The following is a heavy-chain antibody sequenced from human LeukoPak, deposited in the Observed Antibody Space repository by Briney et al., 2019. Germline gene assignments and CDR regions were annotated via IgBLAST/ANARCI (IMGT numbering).Heavy chain of an antibody. Sequence: ASVKVSCQASGYTSTGYYMHWERQAPGQVLEWMGIIHPSGGHTSYAKKLQGRGTMTRDASTSTVYMEMSSLRSEDTAVYYCARDAHSHSALTLIVVVNWFDPWGQGTLVTVSS. CDR3: ARDAHSHSALTLIVVVNWFDP. J-gene: IGHJ5*02. CDR2: IHPSGGHT. V-gene: IGHV1-46*04. CDR1: GYTSTGYY. D-gene: IGHD3-22*01.